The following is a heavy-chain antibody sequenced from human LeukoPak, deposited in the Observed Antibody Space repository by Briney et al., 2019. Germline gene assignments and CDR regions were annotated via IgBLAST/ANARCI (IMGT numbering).Heavy chain of an antibody. CDR1: GYTFTDYA. V-gene: IGHV7-4-1*02. CDR2: VNTNTGNP. CDR3: ASCNDSSGYFAY. D-gene: IGHD3-22*01. Sequence: ALVEVSCKPSGYTFTDYAINWVRQAPGQGLEYMGWVNTNTGNPTYAQGFTGRFVFSSDSSVSTAYLQITSLKADDSAIYFCASCNDSSGYFAYWGQGTLVTVSS. J-gene: IGHJ4*02.